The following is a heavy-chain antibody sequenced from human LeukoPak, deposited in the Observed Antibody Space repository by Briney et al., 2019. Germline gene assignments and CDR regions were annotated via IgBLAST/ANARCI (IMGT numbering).Heavy chain of an antibody. CDR1: GFTFSAYW. V-gene: IGHV3-74*01. J-gene: IGHJ4*02. CDR3: ARDLDWLLFDY. D-gene: IGHD3-9*01. Sequence: GGSLRLSCAASGFTFSAYWMHWVRHAQGEGLVWVSRVKYDGSTTTYADSVKGRFTISRDNAKNILYLQMNSLRVEDTAVYYCARDLDWLLFDYWGQGTLDTVSS. CDR2: VKYDGSTT.